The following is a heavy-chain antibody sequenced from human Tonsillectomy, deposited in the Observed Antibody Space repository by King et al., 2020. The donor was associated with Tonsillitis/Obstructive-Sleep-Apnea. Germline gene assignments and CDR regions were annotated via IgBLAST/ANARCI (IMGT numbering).Heavy chain of an antibody. CDR1: GFTFGSYW. CDR3: AREFGVVNLYDY. CDR2: IKKEGSEK. Sequence: VQLVESGGGLAQQGGSLRLSCAASGFTFGSYWMSWVRQAPGKGLEWVANIKKEGSEKYYVDSVKGRFTISRDNAKNSLYLQMNSLRAEDTAVYYCAREFGVVNLYDYWGQGTLVTVSS. D-gene: IGHD3-3*01. V-gene: IGHV3-7*01. J-gene: IGHJ4*02.